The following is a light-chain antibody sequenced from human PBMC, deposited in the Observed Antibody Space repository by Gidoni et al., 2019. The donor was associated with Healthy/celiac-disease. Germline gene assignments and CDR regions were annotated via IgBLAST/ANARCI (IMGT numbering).Light chain of an antibody. J-gene: IGKJ2*01. CDR3: QQYGSSPYT. CDR1: QNVTNNY. V-gene: IGKV3-20*01. Sequence: EMVWTQTPGTLSLSPGEKATLSCRASQNVTNNYFAWYQPKPGQAPRLGIYDASNRATGIPYRFSGSGSGPDFTLTISRLEPEDFAVYYCQQYGSSPYTFGQGSKLEIK. CDR2: DAS.